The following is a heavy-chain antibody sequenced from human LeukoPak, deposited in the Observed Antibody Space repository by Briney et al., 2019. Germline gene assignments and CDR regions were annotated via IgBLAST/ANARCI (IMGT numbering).Heavy chain of an antibody. CDR3: ARDIYSGSGNLHWFDP. CDR2: IIPIFGAT. CDR1: GGTVSSYV. Sequence: SGKVSCKASGGTVSSYVISWVRQAPGQGLEWMGGIIPIFGATNYAQKFQGRVTITADESTSTAYMELSSLRSEDTAVYYCARDIYSGSGNLHWFDPWGQGTLVTVSS. J-gene: IGHJ5*02. V-gene: IGHV1-69*01. D-gene: IGHD3-10*01.